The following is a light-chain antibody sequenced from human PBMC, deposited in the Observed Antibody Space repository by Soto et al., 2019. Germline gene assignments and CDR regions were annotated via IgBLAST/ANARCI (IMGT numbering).Light chain of an antibody. V-gene: IGKV3-20*01. J-gene: IGKJ4*01. CDR2: GAS. Sequence: EIVLTQSPGTLSLSPGERATLSCRASQSVSTSYLARYQQKPGQDPRLLIYGASSRATGIPDRFSGSGSGADFTLTISRLEPEDFAVYYCQQYGSVPLTFGGGTKVEIK. CDR1: QSVSTSY. CDR3: QQYGSVPLT.